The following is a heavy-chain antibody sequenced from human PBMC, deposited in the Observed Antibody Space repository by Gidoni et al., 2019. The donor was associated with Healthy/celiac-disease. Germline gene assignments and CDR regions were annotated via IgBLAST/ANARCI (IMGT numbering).Heavy chain of an antibody. D-gene: IGHD2-2*01. CDR2: ISSSSSYI. CDR3: ARGKDIVVVPAARRFDP. V-gene: IGHV3-21*01. Sequence: EVQLVESGGGLVKPGGSLRLSCAASGFTFSSYSMNWVRQAPGKGLEWVSSISSSSSYIYYADSVKGRFTISRDNAKNSLYLQMYSLRAEDTAVYYCARGKDIVVVPAARRFDPWGQGTRVTVSS. CDR1: GFTFSSYS. J-gene: IGHJ5*02.